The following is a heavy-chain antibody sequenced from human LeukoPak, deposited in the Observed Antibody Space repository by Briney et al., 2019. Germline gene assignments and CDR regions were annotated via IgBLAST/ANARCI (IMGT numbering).Heavy chain of an antibody. CDR1: GFTFSSYA. CDR2: ISGSGGST. V-gene: IGHV3-23*01. CDR3: AKPETRNDGAFT. J-gene: IGHJ1*01. Sequence: PGGSLRLSWAASGFTFSSYAMNWVRQALGKGLEWVSAISGSGGSTYYADSVKGRFTISRDNSKNTLYLQMNSLRAEDTAVYYCAKPETRNDGAFTWGQGTLVTVSS. D-gene: IGHD1-1*01.